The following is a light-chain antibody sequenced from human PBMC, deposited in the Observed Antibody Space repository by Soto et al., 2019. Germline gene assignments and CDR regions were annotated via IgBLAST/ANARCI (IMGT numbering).Light chain of an antibody. J-gene: IGKJ2*01. CDR2: GAS. CDR3: QQYGNSPYT. Sequence: EIVLTQSPGTLSTSPGERGTLSCRASQSVSSSYLAWYQQKPGQAPRLLIYGASSRATGIPDRFSGSGSGTDFTLTISRLEPEDFALYYCQQYGNSPYTFGQGTKLEIQ. V-gene: IGKV3-20*01. CDR1: QSVSSSY.